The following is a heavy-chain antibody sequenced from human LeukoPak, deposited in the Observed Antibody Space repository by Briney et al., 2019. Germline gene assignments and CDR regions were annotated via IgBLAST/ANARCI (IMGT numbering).Heavy chain of an antibody. J-gene: IGHJ6*03. CDR3: ARVSEVRGVLLIYYYYYYMDV. CDR2: ISGSGDTT. Sequence: PGGSLRLSCAASGFTFRTYGMNWVRQAPGKGLEGVSGISGSGDTTYYANSVKGRFTISRDNSKNTLYLQMNSLGAEDTAVYYCARVSEVRGVLLIYYYYYYMDVWGKGTTVTISS. D-gene: IGHD3-10*01. V-gene: IGHV3-23*01. CDR1: GFTFRTYG.